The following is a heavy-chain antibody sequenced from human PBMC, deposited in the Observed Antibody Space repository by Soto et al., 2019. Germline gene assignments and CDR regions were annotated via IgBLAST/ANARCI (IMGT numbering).Heavy chain of an antibody. CDR3: AREGQPAAGTTPHN. D-gene: IGHD6-13*01. J-gene: IGHJ4*02. CDR1: GFNFSSYA. V-gene: IGHV3-30*04. Sequence: PGGSLRLSCAASGFNFSSYAMHWVRQAPGKGLEWVAVISYDGGKKYYADSVKGRFTISRDNSKNTLYVEMNSLSAEETAVYYCAREGQPAAGTTPHNWGQGTLVPVS. CDR2: ISYDGGKK.